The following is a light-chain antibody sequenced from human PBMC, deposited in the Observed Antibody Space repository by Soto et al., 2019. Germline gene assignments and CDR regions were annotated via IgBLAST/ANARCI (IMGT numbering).Light chain of an antibody. Sequence: QPVLTQSPSASASLGASVKLTCTLSSGHSSYAIAWHQQQPEKGPRYLMKLNSDGSHSKGDGIPDRFSGSSSGAERYLTISSLQSEDEADYYCQTWGTGMVFGGGTKLPS. CDR2: LNSDGSH. V-gene: IGLV4-69*01. CDR3: QTWGTGMV. CDR1: SGHSSYA. J-gene: IGLJ3*02.